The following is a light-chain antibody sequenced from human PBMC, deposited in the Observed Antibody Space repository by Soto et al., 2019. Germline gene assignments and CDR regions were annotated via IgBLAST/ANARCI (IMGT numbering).Light chain of an antibody. CDR3: QQYGSSRV. J-gene: IGKJ1*01. CDR1: QSVSSSY. CDR2: GAS. Sequence: EIVLTQSPGTLSLSPGERATLSCRASQSVSSSYLAWYQQKPGQAPRLLIYGASSRATDIPDRFSGSGSGTDFTIAISRRLPDDFSLYYCQQYGSSRVLGQGKKVEIK. V-gene: IGKV3-20*01.